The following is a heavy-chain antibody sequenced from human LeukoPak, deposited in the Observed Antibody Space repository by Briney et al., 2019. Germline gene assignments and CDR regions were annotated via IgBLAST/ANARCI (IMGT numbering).Heavy chain of an antibody. J-gene: IGHJ5*02. CDR1: GFSLSTSGVG. Sequence: SGPTLVKPTRTLTLTCTFSGFSLSTSGVGVGWIRQPPGKALEWLALIYWDDDKRYSPSLKSRLTITKDTSKNQVVLTMTNMDPVDTATYYCAHITEVEVPLDWLLYHPNWFDPWGQGTLVTVSS. V-gene: IGHV2-5*02. CDR2: IYWDDDK. CDR3: AHITEVEVPLDWLLYHPNWFDP. D-gene: IGHD3-9*01.